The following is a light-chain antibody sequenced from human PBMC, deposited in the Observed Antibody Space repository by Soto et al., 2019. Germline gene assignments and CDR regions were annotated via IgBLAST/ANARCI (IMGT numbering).Light chain of an antibody. CDR1: QDISNY. J-gene: IGKJ5*01. CDR3: QWYDNLPIT. V-gene: IGKV1-33*01. Sequence: DIQMTQSPSSLSASVGDRVTITCQASQDISNYLNWYQQKPGKAPKLLIYDASNLETGVPSRFSGSGSGTDFTFSMSRLQPEEIEIYYCQWYDNLPITFGKGTRLEIK. CDR2: DAS.